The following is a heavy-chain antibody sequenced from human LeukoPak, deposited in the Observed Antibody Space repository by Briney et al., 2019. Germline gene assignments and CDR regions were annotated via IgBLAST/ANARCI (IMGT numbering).Heavy chain of an antibody. CDR1: GGSFSGYY. D-gene: IGHD6-19*01. CDR2: INPRGST. V-gene: IGHV4-34*01. J-gene: IGHJ4*02. CDR3: ARHTGSGWHFDY. Sequence: SETLSLTCAVYGGSFSGYYWTWIRQPPGKGLEWIGEINPRGSTNYSPSLKSRISVSVDTSKNQFSLKLSSVTAADTAVYYCARHTGSGWHFDYWGQGTLVTVSS.